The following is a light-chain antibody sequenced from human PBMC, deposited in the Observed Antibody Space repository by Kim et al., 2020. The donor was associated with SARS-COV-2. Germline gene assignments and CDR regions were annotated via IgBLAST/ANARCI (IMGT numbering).Light chain of an antibody. CDR2: LNSDGSQ. Sequence: QLVLTQSPSASASLGASVKLTCTLSSGHSSYAIAWHQQQPEKGPRYLMKLNSDGSQNKGDGIPDRFSGSSSGAERYLTISSLQSEDEADYYCQTWGTGIRVFGGGTQLTVL. CDR1: SGHSSYA. J-gene: IGLJ3*02. CDR3: QTWGTGIRV. V-gene: IGLV4-69*01.